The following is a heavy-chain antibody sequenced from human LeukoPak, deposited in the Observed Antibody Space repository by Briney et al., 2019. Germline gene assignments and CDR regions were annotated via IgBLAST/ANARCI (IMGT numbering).Heavy chain of an antibody. V-gene: IGHV5-51*01. CDR3: AGSVSSSWYPSLFDY. J-gene: IGHJ4*02. Sequence: GESLKISCKGSGYSFTSYWIGWVRRMPGKGLEWMGIIYPGDSDTRYSPSSQGQVTISADKSISTAYLQWSSLKASDTAMYYCAGSVSSSWYPSLFDYWGQGTLVTVSS. D-gene: IGHD6-13*01. CDR1: GYSFTSYW. CDR2: IYPGDSDT.